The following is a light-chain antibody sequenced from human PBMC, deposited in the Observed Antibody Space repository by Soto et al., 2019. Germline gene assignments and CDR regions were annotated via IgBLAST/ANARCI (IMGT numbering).Light chain of an antibody. CDR1: QSVGTK. Sequence: VVMTQSPATLSVSPGERATLSCRASQSVGTKLAWYQQTRGQAPRLLIYGASNRATGVPARFSGSVSGTEFTLTISSLQSEDFAVYYCQQYNNWLTWTFGQGTKVDNK. J-gene: IGKJ1*01. V-gene: IGKV3-15*01. CDR2: GAS. CDR3: QQYNNWLTWT.